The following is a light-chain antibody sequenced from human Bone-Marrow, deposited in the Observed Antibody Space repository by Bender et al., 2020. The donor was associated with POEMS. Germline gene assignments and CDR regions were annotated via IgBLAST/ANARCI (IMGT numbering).Light chain of an antibody. V-gene: IGLV2-14*03. Sequence: QSALTHPASVSGSPGQSITISCTGTSSDVGGYDYVSWFQHRPGKAPKLMIYDVSNRPSGVSNRFSGSQSGNTASLTISGLRAEDEADYYCTSYTSSNTVLFGGGTELTVL. CDR1: SSDVGGYDY. CDR2: DVS. J-gene: IGLJ2*01. CDR3: TSYTSSNTVL.